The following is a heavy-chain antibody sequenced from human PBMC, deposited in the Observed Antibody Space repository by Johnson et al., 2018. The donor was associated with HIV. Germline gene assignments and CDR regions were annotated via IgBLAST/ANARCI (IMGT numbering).Heavy chain of an antibody. CDR1: GFTFSTYA. Sequence: QVQLVESGGGVAQPGRSLRLSCAASGFTFSTYAFHWVRQAPGKGLDWVAVIWYDGSNTYYADSVKGRFTISGDNSKNTLSLQMKSLRAEDTAVYYCAKDTVWSSGYYGGAFDIWGQGTMVTVSS. J-gene: IGHJ3*02. CDR2: IWYDGSNT. CDR3: AKDTVWSSGYYGGAFDI. V-gene: IGHV3-33*06. D-gene: IGHD3-22*01.